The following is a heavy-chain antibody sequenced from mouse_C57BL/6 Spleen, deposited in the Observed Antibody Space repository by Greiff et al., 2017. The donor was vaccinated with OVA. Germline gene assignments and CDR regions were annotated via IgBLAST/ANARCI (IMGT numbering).Heavy chain of an antibody. J-gene: IGHJ4*01. CDR2: IWSDGST. D-gene: IGHD1-1*02. CDR1: GFSLPSYG. Sequence: VQLKESGPGLVAPSQSLSIPCTVSGFSLPSYGVHWVRQPPGKGLEWLVVIWSDGSTTYTSALKSRLSISKDHSKSQVFLKMNSLQTDDTAMYYCARHGGRTTLRYYWGQGTSVTVSS. V-gene: IGHV2-6-1*01. CDR3: ARHGGRTTLRYY.